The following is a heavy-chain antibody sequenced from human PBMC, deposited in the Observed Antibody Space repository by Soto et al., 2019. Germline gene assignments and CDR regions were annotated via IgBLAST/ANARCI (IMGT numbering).Heavy chain of an antibody. V-gene: IGHV1-18*01. Sequence: QVQLVQSGAEVKKPGASVKVSCKASGYTFTSYGISWVRQASGQGLEWMGWISAYNGNTKYAQKLQGRVTMTTDTXTXXAYMELRSLRSDDTAVYYCARDEAYKWNDGGWFDPWGQGTLVTVSS. D-gene: IGHD1-1*01. CDR3: ARDEAYKWNDGGWFDP. J-gene: IGHJ5*02. CDR2: ISAYNGNT. CDR1: GYTFTSYG.